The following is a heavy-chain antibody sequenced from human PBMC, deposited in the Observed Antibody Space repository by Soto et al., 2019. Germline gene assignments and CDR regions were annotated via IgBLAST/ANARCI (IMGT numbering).Heavy chain of an antibody. J-gene: IGHJ3*02. D-gene: IGHD3-10*01. V-gene: IGHV3-53*01. CDR3: ATWHLREHAYDI. CDR1: GFTVSGKKY. Sequence: GVSLRLSCAAFGFTVSGKKYVAWVRQAPGKGLEWVSGLYDLDGTYYADSVKGRFTTSSDSSRTTVYLQMNDLRPDDTAVYSCATWHLREHAYDIWGQGTTVTVSS. CDR2: LYDLDGT.